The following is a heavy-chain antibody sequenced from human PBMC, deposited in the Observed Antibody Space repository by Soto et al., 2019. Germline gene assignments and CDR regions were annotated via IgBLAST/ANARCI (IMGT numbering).Heavy chain of an antibody. Sequence: SETLSLTCTVSGGSISSGGYYWSWIRQHPGKGLEWIGYIYYSGSTYYNPSLKSRVTISVDTSKNQFSLKLSSVTAADTAVYYCAREKVGYCTNGVCPAHFDYWGQGTLVTVSS. CDR3: AREKVGYCTNGVCPAHFDY. J-gene: IGHJ4*02. V-gene: IGHV4-31*03. D-gene: IGHD2-8*01. CDR2: IYYSGST. CDR1: GGSISSGGYY.